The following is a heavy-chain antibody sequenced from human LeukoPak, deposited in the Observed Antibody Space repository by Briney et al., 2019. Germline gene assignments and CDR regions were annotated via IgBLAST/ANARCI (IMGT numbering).Heavy chain of an antibody. CDR2: IYNDGRT. CDR1: GFTVTSNY. CDR3: ARESNSGYYLSY. J-gene: IGHJ4*02. D-gene: IGHD3-22*01. V-gene: IGHV3-66*01. Sequence: PGGSLRLSCAASGFTVTSNYMSWVRQAPGKGLEWVSVIYNDGRTYYADSVKGRFTISRDSSKNTLYLQMNSLRAEDTAVYYCARESNSGYYLSYWGQGTLVTVSS.